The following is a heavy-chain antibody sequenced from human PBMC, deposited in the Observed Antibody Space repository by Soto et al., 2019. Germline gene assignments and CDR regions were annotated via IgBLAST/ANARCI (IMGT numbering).Heavy chain of an antibody. V-gene: IGHV3-7*03. CDR3: AVYGYGVSAAAY. J-gene: IGHJ4*02. CDR1: GLTFRNDW. CDR2: INQDGSER. D-gene: IGHD4-17*01. Sequence: LRLSCAGSGLTFRNDWLSWVRQAPGKGLEWVANINQDGSERYYVDSVRGRFTISRDNVENSLYLQLNSLRPEDTAVYYCAVYGYGVSAAAYWGQGTLVTAPQ.